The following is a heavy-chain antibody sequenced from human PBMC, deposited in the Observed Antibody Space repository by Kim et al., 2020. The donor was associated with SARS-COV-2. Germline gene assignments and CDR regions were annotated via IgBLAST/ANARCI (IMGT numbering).Heavy chain of an antibody. D-gene: IGHD5-18*01. CDR1: GFTFSGYA. CDR3: ATELQLWSRIYYYYGKDV. Sequence: GGSLRLSCAASGFTFSGYAMRWVRQAPGKGLEWVAVITYAGGNTYYADSVKGRFTISRDNSKNTLYLQMNSLRAEDTAVYYCATELQLWSRIYYYYGKDVWRQGTTVTVAS. CDR2: ITYAGGNT. J-gene: IGHJ6*02. V-gene: IGHV3-30*03.